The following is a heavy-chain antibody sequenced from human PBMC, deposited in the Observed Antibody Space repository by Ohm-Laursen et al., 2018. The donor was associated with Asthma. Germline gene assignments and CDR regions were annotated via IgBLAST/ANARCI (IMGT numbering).Heavy chain of an antibody. J-gene: IGHJ4*02. D-gene: IGHD4-17*01. CDR2: FDPEDGET. V-gene: IGHV1-24*01. Sequence: ASVKVSCKVSGYTLTELSMHWVRQAPGKGLEWMGGFDPEDGETIYAQKFQGRVTMTEDTSTDTAYMELSSLRSEDTAVYYCATSLPSEYGDYRGGFDYWGQGTLVTVSS. CDR1: GYTLTELS. CDR3: ATSLPSEYGDYRGGFDY.